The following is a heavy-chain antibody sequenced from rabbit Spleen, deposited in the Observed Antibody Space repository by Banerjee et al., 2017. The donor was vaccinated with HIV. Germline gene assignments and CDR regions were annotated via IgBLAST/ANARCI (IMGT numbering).Heavy chain of an antibody. J-gene: IGHJ4*01. CDR1: GFSFSYSYW. Sequence: QQQLEESGGGLVKPGGTLTLTCTASGFSFSYSYWICWVRQAPGKGLEWIACIYVGSGGGTKYASWAKGRFTISKTSSTTVTLQMTSLTVADTATYFCARAGEGGDGYLNLWGPGTLVTVS. V-gene: IGHV1S45*01. D-gene: IGHD5-1*01. CDR2: IYVGSGGGT. CDR3: ARAGEGGDGYLNL.